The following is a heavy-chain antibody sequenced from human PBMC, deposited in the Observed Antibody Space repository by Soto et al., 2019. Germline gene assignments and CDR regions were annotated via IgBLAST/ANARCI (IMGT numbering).Heavy chain of an antibody. J-gene: IGHJ6*02. D-gene: IGHD6-19*01. V-gene: IGHV3-33*01. Sequence: QVQLVESGGGVVQPGRSLRLSCAASGFTFSNYGMHWVRQAPGKGLEWVAVIWYDGSNEYYADSVKGRFTISRDNSKNTLYLQMNSLRAEDTAVYYCARDDIPGRAVAIYGIDVWGQGTTVTVSS. CDR1: GFTFSNYG. CDR2: IWYDGSNE. CDR3: ARDDIPGRAVAIYGIDV.